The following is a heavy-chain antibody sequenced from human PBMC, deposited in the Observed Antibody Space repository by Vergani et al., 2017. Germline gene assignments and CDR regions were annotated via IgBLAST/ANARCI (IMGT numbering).Heavy chain of an antibody. Sequence: QLQLQESGPGLVKPSETLSLTCTVSGGSISSSSYYCGWIRQPPGKGLEWIGSIYYSGSTYYNPSLKSRVTISVDTSKNQFSLTLSSVTAADTAVYYCARSGVVPASNWFDPWGQGTLVTVSS. CDR3: ARSGVVPASNWFDP. D-gene: IGHD2-2*01. CDR1: GGSISSSSYY. V-gene: IGHV4-39*01. CDR2: IYYSGST. J-gene: IGHJ5*02.